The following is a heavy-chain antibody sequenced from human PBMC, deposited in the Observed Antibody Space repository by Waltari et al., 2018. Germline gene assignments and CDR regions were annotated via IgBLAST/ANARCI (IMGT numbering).Heavy chain of an antibody. V-gene: IGHV3-21*01. J-gene: IGHJ4*02. CDR3: ASVIAARPRDY. D-gene: IGHD6-6*01. Sequence: EVQLVESGGGLVKPGGSLRLSCAASGFTFSSYSMNWVRQAPGKGLEWVSSISSRSSYIYYADSVKGRFTISRDNAKNSLYLQMNSLRAEDTAVYYCASVIAARPRDYWGQGTLVTVSS. CDR1: GFTFSSYS. CDR2: ISSRSSYI.